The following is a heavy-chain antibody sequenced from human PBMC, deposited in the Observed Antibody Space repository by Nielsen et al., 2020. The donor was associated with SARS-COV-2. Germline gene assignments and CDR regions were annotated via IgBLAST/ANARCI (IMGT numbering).Heavy chain of an antibody. V-gene: IGHV4-61*05. D-gene: IGHD6-6*01. CDR2: IYHSGST. CDR3: ARMRIEYSSSAGSVPDY. J-gene: IGHJ4*02. CDR1: GGSISSGSHY. Sequence: SETLSLTCIVSGGSISSGSHYWSWIRQPPGKGLEWIGEIYHSGSTNYNPSLKSRVTISVDKSKNQFSLKLSSVTAADTAVYYCARMRIEYSSSAGSVPDYWGQGTLVTVSS.